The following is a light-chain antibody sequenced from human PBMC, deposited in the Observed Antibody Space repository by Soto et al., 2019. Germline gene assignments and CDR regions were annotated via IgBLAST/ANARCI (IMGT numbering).Light chain of an antibody. V-gene: IGLV2-14*01. CDR1: SSDVGGYNY. J-gene: IGLJ1*01. CDR3: SSYTSSSTLDAYV. CDR2: DVS. Sequence: QSVLTQPASVSGSPGQSITISCTGTSSDVGGYNYVSWYQQHPGKAPKVMIYDVSNRPSRVSNRFSGSKSGNTASLTISGLQAEDEADYYCSSYTSSSTLDAYVFGTGTKVTVL.